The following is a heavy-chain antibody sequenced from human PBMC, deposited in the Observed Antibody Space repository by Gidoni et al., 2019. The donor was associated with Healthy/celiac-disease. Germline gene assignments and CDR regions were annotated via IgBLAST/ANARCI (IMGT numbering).Heavy chain of an antibody. CDR1: GAPFSSYA. CDR3: AREEDTAMAFDY. D-gene: IGHD5-18*01. CDR2: IIPILGIA. Sequence: QVQLVQSGAEVKKPGSSVKVSCKASGAPFSSYAISWVRQAPGQGLEWMGRIIPILGIANYAQKFQGRVTITADKSTSTAYMELSSLRSEDTAVYYCAREEDTAMAFDYWGQGTLVTVSS. V-gene: IGHV1-69*04. J-gene: IGHJ4*02.